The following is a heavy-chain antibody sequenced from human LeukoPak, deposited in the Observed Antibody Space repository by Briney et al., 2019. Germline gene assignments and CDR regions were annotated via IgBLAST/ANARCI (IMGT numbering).Heavy chain of an antibody. V-gene: IGHV4-4*07. CDR2: IYTSGST. J-gene: IGHJ5*02. Sequence: SETLSLTCTVSGGSISSYYWNWSRQPAGKGLEWIGHIYTSGSTNYNPSLKSRVTMSIDTSKNQFSLKLSSVTAADTAVYYCARGLNVGFCSSTSCYIWFDPWGQGTLVTVSS. D-gene: IGHD2-2*02. CDR1: GGSISSYY. CDR3: ARGLNVGFCSSTSCYIWFDP.